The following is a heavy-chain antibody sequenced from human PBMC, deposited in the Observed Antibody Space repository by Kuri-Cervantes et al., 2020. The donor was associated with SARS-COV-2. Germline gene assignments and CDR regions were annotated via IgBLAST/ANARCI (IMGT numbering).Heavy chain of an antibody. CDR2: ISSSGSTI. CDR3: ARVDPPLIDSSGLTGIDY. CDR1: GFTFSSYE. Sequence: GGSLRLSCAASGFTFSSYEMNWVRQALGKGLEWVSYISSSGSTIYYADSVKGRFTISRDNAKNSLYLQMNSLRAEDTAVYYCARVDPPLIDSSGLTGIDYWGQGTLVTDSS. V-gene: IGHV3-48*03. D-gene: IGHD6-19*01. J-gene: IGHJ4*02.